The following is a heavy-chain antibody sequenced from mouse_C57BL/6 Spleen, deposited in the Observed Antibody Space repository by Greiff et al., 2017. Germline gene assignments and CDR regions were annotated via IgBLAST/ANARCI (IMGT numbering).Heavy chain of an antibody. D-gene: IGHD1-1*01. CDR2: ISGGGGNT. Sequence: EVMLVESGGGLVKPGGSLKLSCAASGFTFSSYTMSWVRQTPEKRLEWVTTISGGGGNTYYPDGVKGRFTISRDNAKNTLYLQMSSLWSEDTALYYCARHEGIMTVVEYFDVWGTGTTVTVSS. CDR3: ARHEGIMTVVEYFDV. J-gene: IGHJ1*03. V-gene: IGHV5-9*01. CDR1: GFTFSSYT.